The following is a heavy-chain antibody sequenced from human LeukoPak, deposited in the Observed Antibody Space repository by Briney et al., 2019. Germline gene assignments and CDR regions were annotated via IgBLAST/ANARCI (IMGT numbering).Heavy chain of an antibody. V-gene: IGHV3-7*01. CDR3: ASPAGFGEYDYYYYYMDV. CDR2: IKQDGSEK. J-gene: IGHJ6*03. CDR1: GFTFSSYW. Sequence: GGSLRLSCAASGFTFSSYWMSWVRQAPGKGLEWVANIKQDGSEKYYVDSVKGRFTISRDNAKNSLYLQMNSLRAEDTAVYYCASPAGFGEYDYYYYYMDVWGKGTTVTVSS. D-gene: IGHD3-10*01.